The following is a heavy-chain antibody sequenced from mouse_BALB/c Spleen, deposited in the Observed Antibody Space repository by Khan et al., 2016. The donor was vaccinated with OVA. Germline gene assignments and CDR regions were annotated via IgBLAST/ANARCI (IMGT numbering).Heavy chain of an antibody. D-gene: IGHD1-2*01. Sequence: EVQLQESGPGLVKPSQSLSLTCTVTGYSITSGYGWNWIRQFPGNKLEWMGYIRYSGSTNYNPSLKNRISITRNTSKNQFFLQLKSVTTEDTATYYCARTARIKYWGQGTTLTVSS. CDR3: ARTARIKY. V-gene: IGHV3-1*02. J-gene: IGHJ2*01. CDR2: IRYSGST. CDR1: GYSITSGYG.